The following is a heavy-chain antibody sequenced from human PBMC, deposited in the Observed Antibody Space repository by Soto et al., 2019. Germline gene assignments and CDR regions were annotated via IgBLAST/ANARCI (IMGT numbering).Heavy chain of an antibody. J-gene: IGHJ3*02. CDR2: ISSSSSTI. D-gene: IGHD3-22*01. V-gene: IGHV3-48*02. Sequence: PGGSLRLSCAASGFTFSSYSMNWVRQAPGKGLEWVSYISSSSSTIYYADSVKGRFTISRDNAKNSLYLQMNSLRDEDTAVYYCAREGYYYDSSGYSHDAFDIWGQGTMVTVSS. CDR1: GFTFSSYS. CDR3: AREGYYYDSSGYSHDAFDI.